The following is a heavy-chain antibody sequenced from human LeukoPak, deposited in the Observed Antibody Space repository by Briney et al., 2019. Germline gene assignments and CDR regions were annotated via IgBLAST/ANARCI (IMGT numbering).Heavy chain of an antibody. CDR1: GGSISSHY. CDR2: IYYGGST. CDR3: ARDYGGNSPYFDY. D-gene: IGHD4-23*01. Sequence: PSETLSLTCTVSGGSISSHYWSWIRQPPGKGLEWIGYIYYGGSTNYNPSLKSRATISVDTSKNQFSLKLSSVTAADTAVYYCARDYGGNSPYFDYWGQGTLVTVSS. V-gene: IGHV4-59*11. J-gene: IGHJ4*02.